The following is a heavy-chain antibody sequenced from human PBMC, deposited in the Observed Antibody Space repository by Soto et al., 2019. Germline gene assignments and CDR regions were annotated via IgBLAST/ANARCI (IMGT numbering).Heavy chain of an antibody. Sequence: GGSLRLSCAASRFTFSSYAMHWVRQAPGRGLEWVAVISSDGSNKYYADSVKGRFTISRDNSRSTLYLQMNSLRAEDTAVYYCARTPERYFDWLSILYWGQGTRVAVSS. D-gene: IGHD3-9*01. CDR2: ISSDGSNK. V-gene: IGHV3-30-3*01. J-gene: IGHJ4*02. CDR1: RFTFSSYA. CDR3: ARTPERYFDWLSILY.